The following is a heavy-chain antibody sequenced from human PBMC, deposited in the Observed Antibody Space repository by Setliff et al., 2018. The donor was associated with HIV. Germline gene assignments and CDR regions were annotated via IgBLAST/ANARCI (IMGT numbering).Heavy chain of an antibody. CDR2: MHHSGST. J-gene: IGHJ2*01. Sequence: SETLSLTCVVSGYSVSRGYFWGWIRQPPGEGLEWIGNMHHSGSTYYNPSLKSRVTMSEDTSKNQFSLKLRSVTAVDTAVYYCARSALWFGEADWYFDLWGRGTLVTVS. CDR1: GYSVSRGYF. V-gene: IGHV4-38-2*01. CDR3: ARSALWFGEADWYFDL. D-gene: IGHD3-10*01.